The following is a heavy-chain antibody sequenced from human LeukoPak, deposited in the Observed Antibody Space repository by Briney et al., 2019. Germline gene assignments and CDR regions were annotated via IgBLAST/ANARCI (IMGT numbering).Heavy chain of an antibody. CDR3: ARGVGSSGYEDY. D-gene: IGHD3-22*01. V-gene: IGHV4-59*11. CDR1: GGSISSHY. J-gene: IGHJ4*02. CDR2: IYYSGST. Sequence: SETLSLTCTVSGGSISSHYGNWIRQPPGKGREWIGYIYYSGSTNYNPSLKSRVTISIDTSKNQFSLKLSSVTAADTAVYYCARGVGSSGYEDYWGQGTLVTVSS.